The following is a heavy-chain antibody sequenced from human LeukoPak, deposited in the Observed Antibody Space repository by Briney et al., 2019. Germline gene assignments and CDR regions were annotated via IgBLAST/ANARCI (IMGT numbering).Heavy chain of an antibody. V-gene: IGHV4-59*12. CDR3: ARGHGWELRFDP. CDR1: GGSINNYY. D-gene: IGHD1-26*01. Sequence: SETLSLTCTVSGGSINNYYWSWIRQPPGEGLEWIGYIYYSGTTNYNPSLKSRVSISVDTSKNQFSLKLTSVTAADTAVYYCARGHGWELRFDPWGQGTLVTVSS. CDR2: IYYSGTT. J-gene: IGHJ5*02.